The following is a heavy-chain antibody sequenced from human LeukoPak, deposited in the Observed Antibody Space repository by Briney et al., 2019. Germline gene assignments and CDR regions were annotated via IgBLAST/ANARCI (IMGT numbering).Heavy chain of an antibody. CDR1: GGSFSGYY. Sequence: SETLSLTCAVYGGSFSGYYWSWIRQPPGKGLEWIGEINHSGSTNYNPSLKSRVTISVDTSKNQFSLKLSSVTAADTAVYYCATHPVYDSSGYVHFKYFDLWGRGTLVTVSS. CDR2: INHSGST. D-gene: IGHD3-22*01. V-gene: IGHV4-34*01. J-gene: IGHJ2*01. CDR3: ATHPVYDSSGYVHFKYFDL.